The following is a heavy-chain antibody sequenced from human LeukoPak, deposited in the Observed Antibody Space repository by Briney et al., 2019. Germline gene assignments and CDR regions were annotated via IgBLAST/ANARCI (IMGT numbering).Heavy chain of an antibody. V-gene: IGHV3-30*02. D-gene: IGHD3-10*01. Sequence: GGSLRLSCAVSGLIFSSYGMHWVRQAPGKGLEWVAFIRYDGSNKYYADSVKGRFTISRDNSKNTLYLQMNSLRAEDTAVYYCVKDSKRWKTYYYESGSHYFDYWGQGTLVTVSS. CDR2: IRYDGSNK. CDR1: GLIFSSYG. J-gene: IGHJ4*02. CDR3: VKDSKRWKTYYYESGSHYFDY.